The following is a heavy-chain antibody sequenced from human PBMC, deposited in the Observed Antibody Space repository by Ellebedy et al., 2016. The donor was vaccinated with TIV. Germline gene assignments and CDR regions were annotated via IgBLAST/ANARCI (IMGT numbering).Heavy chain of an antibody. D-gene: IGHD4-17*01. CDR2: INPSGGST. Sequence: ASVKVSCKASGYTFTGYYMHWVRQAPGQGLEWMGIINPSGGSTTYAQKFQGRITMTRDTSTTTVYLELNSLRSEDTAVYYCARGYGDYDYWGQGTLVTVSS. V-gene: IGHV1-46*01. CDR3: ARGYGDYDY. CDR1: GYTFTGYY. J-gene: IGHJ4*02.